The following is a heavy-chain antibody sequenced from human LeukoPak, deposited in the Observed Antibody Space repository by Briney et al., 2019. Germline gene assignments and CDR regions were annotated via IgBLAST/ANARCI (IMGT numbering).Heavy chain of an antibody. CDR3: ARDGVLYSSSWYTEGYWFDP. CDR2: IYTSGST. Sequence: PSETLSLTRTVSGGSISSGSYYWSWIRQPAGKGLEWIGRIYTSGSTNYNPSLKSRVTISVDTSKNQFSLKLSSVTAADTAVYYGARDGVLYSSSWYTEGYWFDPWGQGTLVTVSS. CDR1: GGSISSGSYY. J-gene: IGHJ5*02. V-gene: IGHV4-61*02. D-gene: IGHD6-13*01.